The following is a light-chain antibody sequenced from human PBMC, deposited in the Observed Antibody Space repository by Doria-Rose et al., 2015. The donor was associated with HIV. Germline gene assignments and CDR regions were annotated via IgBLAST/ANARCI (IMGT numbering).Light chain of an antibody. V-gene: IGKV3-20*01. CDR2: DGS. Sequence: TQSPGTLSLSPGERATLSCRASQSFSSTYLAWYQQKPGQAPSLLIYDGSTRATGIPDRFSASGSGTDSTLTINRLEPEDFALYYCHQYGTSWTFGQGTKVEI. J-gene: IGKJ1*01. CDR3: HQYGTSWT. CDR1: QSFSSTY.